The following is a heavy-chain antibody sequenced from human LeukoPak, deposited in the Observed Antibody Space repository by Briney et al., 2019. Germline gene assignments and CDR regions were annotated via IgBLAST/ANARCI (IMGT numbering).Heavy chain of an antibody. Sequence: SETLSLTCTVSGGSISSYYWSWIQQPPGKGLEWIGYIYYSGSTTYNPSLKSRVTISVDTPTNQFSLKLSSVTAADTAVYYCARLSDGSGFYIDYWGQGTLVTVSS. CDR3: ARLSDGSGFYIDY. J-gene: IGHJ4*02. CDR2: IYYSGST. CDR1: GGSISSYY. D-gene: IGHD3-10*01. V-gene: IGHV4-59*08.